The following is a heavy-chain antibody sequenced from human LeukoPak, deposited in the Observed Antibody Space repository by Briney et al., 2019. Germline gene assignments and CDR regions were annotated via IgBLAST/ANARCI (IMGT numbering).Heavy chain of an antibody. J-gene: IGHJ6*02. CDR2: IDHGGST. CDR3: ARDRDGMGV. Sequence: PSETLSLTCAVSGGPITRDNWLARARHPPGKGREWIGEIDHGGSTDYTPSLKRGVTISADKIKSQFSLRMNSVTAADTAVYFCARDRDGMGVWGQGTTVTVSS. V-gene: IGHV4-4*02. CDR1: GGPITRDNW.